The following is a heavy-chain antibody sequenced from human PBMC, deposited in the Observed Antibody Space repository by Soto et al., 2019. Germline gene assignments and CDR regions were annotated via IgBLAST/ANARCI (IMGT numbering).Heavy chain of an antibody. CDR3: ARGDASGY. V-gene: IGHV3-48*03. Sequence: GGSLRLSCVASGFTFSSYEMNWVRQAPGKGLQWVSYIDISGSAIYYADSVKGRFTISRDNAKNSLYLQMNSLRAEDTALYYCARGDASGYWGQGTLVTVSS. CDR2: IDISGSAI. CDR1: GFTFSSYE. D-gene: IGHD2-2*01. J-gene: IGHJ4*02.